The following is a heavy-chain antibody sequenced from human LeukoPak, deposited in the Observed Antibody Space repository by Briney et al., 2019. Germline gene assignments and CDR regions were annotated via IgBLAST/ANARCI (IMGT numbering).Heavy chain of an antibody. CDR1: GFTFSRYW. V-gene: IGHV3-7*01. D-gene: IGHD3-16*01. Sequence: GGSLRLSCAASGFTFSRYWMIWVRQAPGKGLEWVANIKQDGSVKYYVDSVKGRFTISRDNSKNTLYLQMNSLRAEDTAVYYCAKSRSRNMITFGGVENWFDPWGQGTLVTVSS. J-gene: IGHJ5*02. CDR3: AKSRSRNMITFGGVENWFDP. CDR2: IKQDGSVK.